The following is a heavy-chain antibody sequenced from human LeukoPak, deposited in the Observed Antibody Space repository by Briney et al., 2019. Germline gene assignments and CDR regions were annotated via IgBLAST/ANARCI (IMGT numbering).Heavy chain of an antibody. J-gene: IGHJ5*02. D-gene: IGHD2-2*01. CDR3: ARGGFGCSSSSCSNWFDP. CDR2: INHSGST. CDR1: GGSLSGYY. V-gene: IGHV4-34*01. Sequence: PSETLTLTCAVYGGSLSGYYWSWIRQPPGKGLEWIGEINHSGSTNYNPSLKSRVTMSLDTSKNQFSLKLSSVTAADTAVYYCARGGFGCSSSSCSNWFDPWGQGTLVTVSS.